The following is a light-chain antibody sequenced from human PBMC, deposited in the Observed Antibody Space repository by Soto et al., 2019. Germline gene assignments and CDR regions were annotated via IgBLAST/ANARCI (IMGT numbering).Light chain of an antibody. CDR2: DAS. CDR3: QQCSMCLFT. Sequence: EIVLTQSPAPLSSSPGERATLSCRASQSVSSYFAWYQQKPGQAPSLLIYDASNRATGIPARFSGSGSGTDVTLAISSREPEDLAVDYCQQCSMCLFTLAPDTGVDI. V-gene: IGKV3-11*01. J-gene: IGKJ3*01. CDR1: QSVSSY.